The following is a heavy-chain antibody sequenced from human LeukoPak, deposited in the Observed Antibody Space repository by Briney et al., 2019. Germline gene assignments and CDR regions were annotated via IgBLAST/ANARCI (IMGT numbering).Heavy chain of an antibody. D-gene: IGHD3-22*01. CDR1: GGSISSGDYY. Sequence: SQTLSLTCTVSGGSISSGDYYWSWIRQPPGKGLEWIGYIYYSGSTYYNSSLKSRVTISIDTSKNQFSLNLSSVTAADTAVYYCARQGTYYYDSTKFTFDYWGQGTLVSVSS. J-gene: IGHJ4*02. CDR3: ARQGTYYYDSTKFTFDY. CDR2: IYYSGST. V-gene: IGHV4-30-4*08.